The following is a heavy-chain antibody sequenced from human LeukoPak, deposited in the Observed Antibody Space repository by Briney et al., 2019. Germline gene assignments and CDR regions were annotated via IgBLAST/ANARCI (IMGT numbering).Heavy chain of an antibody. CDR1: GFTFSSYA. CDR2: ISVSGGST. D-gene: IGHD5-12*01. CDR3: AKGYSHFDY. Sequence: GGSLRLSCAASGFTFSSYAMTWVRQAPGKGLEWVSTISVSGGSTYCADSVKGRFTISRDSSKNTLSLQMNSLRAEDTAVYYCAKGYSHFDYWGQGTLVTVSS. V-gene: IGHV3-23*01. J-gene: IGHJ4*02.